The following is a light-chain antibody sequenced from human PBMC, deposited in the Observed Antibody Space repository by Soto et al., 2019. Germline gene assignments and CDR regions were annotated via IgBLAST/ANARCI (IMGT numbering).Light chain of an antibody. V-gene: IGKV3-15*01. CDR3: QQCKDWPLT. CDR1: QSVSIN. J-gene: IGKJ4*01. CDR2: GAS. Sequence: EIVMTQSPATLSVSPGERATLSCRASQSVSINLAWFQQKPGQAHRLLIYGASTRATGIPARFSGSGSGTEFTLTISSLQSEDFAVYYCQQCKDWPLTFGGGTKVDIK.